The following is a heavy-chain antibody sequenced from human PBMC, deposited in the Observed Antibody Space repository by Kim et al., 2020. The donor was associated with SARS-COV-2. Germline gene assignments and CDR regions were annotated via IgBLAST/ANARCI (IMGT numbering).Heavy chain of an antibody. V-gene: IGHV3-74*01. CDR2: IDGGGTAT. J-gene: IGHJ4*02. CDR3: VRARYDGNCFGR. Sequence: GGSLRLSCAASGFTSSGDWMHWVRQAPGKGLMWVSRIDGGGTATAYADAVEGRFTISRDSAKDTLYLQMNSLRDDDTAIYYCVRARYDGNCFGRWGQGTLVTVSS. D-gene: IGHD2-21*02. CDR1: GFTSSGDW.